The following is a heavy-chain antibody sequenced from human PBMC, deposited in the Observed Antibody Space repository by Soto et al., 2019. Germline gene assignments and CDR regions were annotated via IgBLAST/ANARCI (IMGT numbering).Heavy chain of an antibody. D-gene: IGHD2-15*01. CDR1: GYTFTSYD. CDR2: MNPNSGNT. J-gene: IGHJ6*02. CDR3: ARVPGVVVAATPLYYYYYGMDV. V-gene: IGHV1-8*01. Sequence: ASVKVSCKAFGYTFTSYDINWVRQATGQGLEWMGWMNPNSGNTGYAQKFQGRVTMTRNTSISTAYMELSSLRSEDTAVYYCARVPGVVVAATPLYYYYYGMDVWGQGTTVTVSS.